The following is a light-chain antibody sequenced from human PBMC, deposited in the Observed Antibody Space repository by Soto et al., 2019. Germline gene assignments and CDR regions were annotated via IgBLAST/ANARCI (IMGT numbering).Light chain of an antibody. CDR2: EGS. V-gene: IGLV2-23*01. CDR1: SRDVGSYNL. J-gene: IGLJ2*01. Sequence: QSALTQPASESGSPGQSITISCTGTSRDVGSYNLVSWYQQHPGKAPKLMIYEGSKRPSGVSNRFSGSKSGNTASLTIAGLQAEDEADYYCCSYAGSSVGFGGGNQLTVL. CDR3: CSYAGSSVG.